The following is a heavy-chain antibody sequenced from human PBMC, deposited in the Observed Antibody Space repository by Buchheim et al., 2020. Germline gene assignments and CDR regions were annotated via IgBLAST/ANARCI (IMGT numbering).Heavy chain of an antibody. CDR3: ARGIRGITMVRGVSRWFDP. V-gene: IGHV4-34*01. Sequence: QVQLQQWGAGLLKPSETLSLTCAVYGGSFSGYYWSWIRQPPGKGLEWIGEINHSGSTNYNPSPKSRVTISVDTSKNQFSLKLSSVTAADTAVYYWARGIRGITMVRGVSRWFDPWGQGTL. J-gene: IGHJ5*02. D-gene: IGHD3-10*01. CDR2: INHSGST. CDR1: GGSFSGYY.